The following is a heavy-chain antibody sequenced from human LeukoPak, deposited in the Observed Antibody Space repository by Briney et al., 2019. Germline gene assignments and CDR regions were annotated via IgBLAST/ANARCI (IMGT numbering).Heavy chain of an antibody. Sequence: GGSLRLSCAASGFTFSSYTMSWVRQAPGKGLEWVSGISGSGSSTYYADSVKGRFTLSRDYPKNTLYLQMNSLRAEDTAVYFCAKYSGSYYYPPNWDSWGQGTLVTVSS. CDR2: ISGSGSST. D-gene: IGHD1-26*01. J-gene: IGHJ4*02. CDR3: AKYSGSYYYPPNWDS. V-gene: IGHV3-23*01. CDR1: GFTFSSYT.